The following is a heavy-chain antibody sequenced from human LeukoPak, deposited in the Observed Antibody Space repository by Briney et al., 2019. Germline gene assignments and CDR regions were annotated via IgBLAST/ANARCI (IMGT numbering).Heavy chain of an antibody. Sequence: SETLSLTCAVSGYSINIGYCWGWIRQPPGKGLEWIGSIYHSGSTYYNPSLKSRVTISVDTSKNQFSLKLSSVTAADTAVYYCARVATTTNPPQRPFDYWGQGTLVTVSS. D-gene: IGHD5-12*01. V-gene: IGHV4-38-2*01. J-gene: IGHJ4*02. CDR1: GYSINIGYC. CDR2: IYHSGST. CDR3: ARVATTTNPPQRPFDY.